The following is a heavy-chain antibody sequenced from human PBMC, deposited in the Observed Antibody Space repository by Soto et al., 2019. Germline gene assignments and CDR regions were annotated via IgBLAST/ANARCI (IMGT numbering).Heavy chain of an antibody. V-gene: IGHV1-69*13. CDR2: IIPIFGTA. Sequence: SVKVSCKASGGTFSSYAISWVRQAPGQGLEWMGGIIPIFGTANYAQKFQGRVTITADESTSTAYMELSSLRSEDTAVYYCATSRGSGYYDSSGYHYIDRCPGYWGEGTLVTVSS. J-gene: IGHJ4*02. CDR1: GGTFSSYA. D-gene: IGHD3-22*01. CDR3: ATSRGSGYYDSSGYHYIDRCPGY.